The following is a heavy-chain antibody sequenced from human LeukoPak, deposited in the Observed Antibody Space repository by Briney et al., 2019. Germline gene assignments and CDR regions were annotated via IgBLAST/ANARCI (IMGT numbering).Heavy chain of an antibody. CDR2: ISWDGGST. CDR3: AKQGTRDGYNRGLDY. J-gene: IGHJ4*02. Sequence: RPGGSLRLSCAASGFTFDDYAMHWVRQAPGKGLEWVSLISWDGGSTYYADSVKGRFTISRDNSKNSLYLQMNSLRAEDTALYYCAKQGTRDGYNRGLDYWGQGTLVTVSS. D-gene: IGHD5-24*01. CDR1: GFTFDDYA. V-gene: IGHV3-43D*03.